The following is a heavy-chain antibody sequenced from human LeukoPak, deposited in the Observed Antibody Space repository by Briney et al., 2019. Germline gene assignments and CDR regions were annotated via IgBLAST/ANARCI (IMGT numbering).Heavy chain of an antibody. V-gene: IGHV4-59*06. CDR1: GGSISSYY. CDR2: IYYSGST. CDR3: ARSDSRLSSANWFDP. J-gene: IGHJ5*02. Sequence: SETLSLTCTVSGGSISSYYWSWIRQHPGKGLEWIGYIYYSGSTYYNPSLKSRVTISVDTSKNQFSLKLSSVTAADTAVYYCARSDSRLSSANWFDPWGQGTLVTVSS. D-gene: IGHD3-22*01.